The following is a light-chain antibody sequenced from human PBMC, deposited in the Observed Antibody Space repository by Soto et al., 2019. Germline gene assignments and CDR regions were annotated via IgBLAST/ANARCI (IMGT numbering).Light chain of an antibody. CDR1: QSISSD. CDR3: QQYNNWPPWT. CDR2: GAS. V-gene: IGKV3-15*01. J-gene: IGKJ1*01. Sequence: EVVMTQSPATLSVSPGERATLSCRASQSISSDLAWYQQKPGQAPRLLIYGASTRASDIPARFSGSGSGTEFTLTISSLQSEDCAVYYCQQYNNWPPWTFGQGTKVEFK.